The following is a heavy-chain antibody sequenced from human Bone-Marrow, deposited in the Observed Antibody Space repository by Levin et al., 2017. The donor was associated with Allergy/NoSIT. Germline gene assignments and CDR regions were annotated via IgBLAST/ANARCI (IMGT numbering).Heavy chain of an antibody. J-gene: IGHJ4*02. CDR2: IHYRGTT. CDR1: GGSISGFY. D-gene: IGHD1-26*01. Sequence: SETLSLTCSVSGGSISGFYWSWLRQTPGKGLEWIGYIHYRGTTDFNPSLKNRVAISVDTSSNQFSLKLSSVTAADTGMYYCARDRVGATPFWGQGALVTVAS. CDR3: ARDRVGATPF. V-gene: IGHV4-59*01.